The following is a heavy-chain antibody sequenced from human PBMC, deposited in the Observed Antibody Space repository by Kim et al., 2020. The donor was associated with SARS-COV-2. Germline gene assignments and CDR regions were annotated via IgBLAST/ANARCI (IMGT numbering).Heavy chain of an antibody. V-gene: IGHV1-2*06. D-gene: IGHD6-19*01. CDR2: INPNSGGT. Sequence: ASVKVSCKASGYTFTGYYMHWVRQAPGQGLEWMGRINPNSGGTNYAQKFQGRVTMTRDTSISTAYMELSRLRSDDTAVYYCAVIAVAVTEGYFDYWGQGTLVTVSS. CDR1: GYTFTGYY. CDR3: AVIAVAVTEGYFDY. J-gene: IGHJ4*02.